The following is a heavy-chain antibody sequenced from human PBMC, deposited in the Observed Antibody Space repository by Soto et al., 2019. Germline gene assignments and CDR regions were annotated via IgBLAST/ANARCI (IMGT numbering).Heavy chain of an antibody. Sequence: GGSLRLSCAASGFTFSSYAMSWVRQAPGKGLEWVSAISGSGGSTYYADSVKGRFTISRDNSKNTLYLQMNSLRAEDTAVYYCTTDSYSTMIEVRFDYWGHGTLVTVSS. J-gene: IGHJ4*01. CDR2: ISGSGGST. CDR1: GFTFSSYA. D-gene: IGHD3-22*01. CDR3: TTDSYSTMIEVRFDY. V-gene: IGHV3-23*01.